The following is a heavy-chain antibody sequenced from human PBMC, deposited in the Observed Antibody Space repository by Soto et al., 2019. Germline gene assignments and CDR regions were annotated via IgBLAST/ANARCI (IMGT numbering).Heavy chain of an antibody. V-gene: IGHV1-69*06. J-gene: IGHJ4*01. CDR1: GGTFSSYA. D-gene: IGHD6-6*01. Sequence: ASVKVSCKASGGTFSSYAISWVRQAPGQGLEWMGGIIPIFGTANHAQKFQGRVTITAEKSTSTAYMELSTLRSEDTAVYYCARYVYIRSSYVSFAYWGHATLATVS. CDR2: IIPIFGTA. CDR3: ARYVYIRSSYVSFAY.